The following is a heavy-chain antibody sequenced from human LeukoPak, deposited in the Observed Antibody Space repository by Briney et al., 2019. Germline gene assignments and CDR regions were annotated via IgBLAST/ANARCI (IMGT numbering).Heavy chain of an antibody. CDR1: GFTFSSYA. CDR2: ISYDGSNK. D-gene: IGHD4-23*01. J-gene: IGHJ6*02. Sequence: PGGSLRLSCAASGFTFSSYAMHWVRQAPGKGLEWVAVISYDGSNKYYADSVKGRFTISRDNSKNTLYLQMNSLRAEDTAVYYCASNSVVPRYYYYYGMDVWGQGTAVTVSS. V-gene: IGHV3-30-3*01. CDR3: ASNSVVPRYYYYYGMDV.